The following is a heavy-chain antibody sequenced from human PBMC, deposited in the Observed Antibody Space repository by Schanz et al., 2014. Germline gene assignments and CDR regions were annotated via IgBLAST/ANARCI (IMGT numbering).Heavy chain of an antibody. CDR2: ISGSGGDSV. Sequence: EVQVVESGGGLVQPGGSLRLSCAASGITFSGYSMNWVRQAPGKGLEWLSHISGSGGDSVDYADSVKGRFTISRDNAKNTLYLQMNSLRAEDTAVYYCVRDTDYHFDYWGQGTLVTVSS. J-gene: IGHJ4*02. D-gene: IGHD4-17*01. CDR1: GITFSGYS. V-gene: IGHV3-48*04. CDR3: VRDTDYHFDY.